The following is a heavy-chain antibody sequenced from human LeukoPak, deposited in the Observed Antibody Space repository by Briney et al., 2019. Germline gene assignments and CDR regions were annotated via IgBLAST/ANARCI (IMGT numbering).Heavy chain of an antibody. CDR2: IHYAGTP. D-gene: IGHD2/OR15-2a*01. V-gene: IGHV4-39*01. CDR3: ARTNIGPYWFGP. J-gene: IGHJ5*02. CDR1: GGSIAGSNYY. Sequence: PSETLSLTCTVSGGSIAGSNYYWAWIRQSAGKGLEWIGSIHYAGTPYYIVSLKSRVTISVDTSKNKFSLNLTYVTAADTAVYYCARTNIGPYWFGPWGQGTLVTVSS.